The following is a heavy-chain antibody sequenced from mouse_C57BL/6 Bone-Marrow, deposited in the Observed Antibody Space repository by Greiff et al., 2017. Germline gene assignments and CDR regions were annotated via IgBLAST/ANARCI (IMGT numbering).Heavy chain of an antibody. CDR3: TWLRLGYYFDY. D-gene: IGHD2-2*01. V-gene: IGHV5-9-1*02. J-gene: IGHJ2*01. Sequence: EVMLVESGEGLVKPGGSLKLSCAASGFTFSSYAMSWVRQTPEKRLEWVAYISSGGDYIYYADTVKGRFTISRDNARNTLYLQMSSLKSEDTAMYYCTWLRLGYYFDYWGQGTTLTVSS. CDR2: ISSGGDYI. CDR1: GFTFSSYA.